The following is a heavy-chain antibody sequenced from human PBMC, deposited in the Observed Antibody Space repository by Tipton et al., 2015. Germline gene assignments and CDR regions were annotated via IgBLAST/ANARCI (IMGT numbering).Heavy chain of an antibody. CDR3: ARARGRHGGLFDS. CDR1: GGSVSSSSYY. V-gene: IGHV4-39*01. J-gene: IGHJ4*02. CDR2: IYYSGSI. Sequence: TLSLTCTVSGGSVSSSSYYWGWIRQSPGKGLEWIGNIYYSGSIYYNPSLKSRVTMSVGSSKTHFSLNLNTVTAADTAVYYCARARGRHGGLFDSWGQGTLVTVSS. D-gene: IGHD4-23*01.